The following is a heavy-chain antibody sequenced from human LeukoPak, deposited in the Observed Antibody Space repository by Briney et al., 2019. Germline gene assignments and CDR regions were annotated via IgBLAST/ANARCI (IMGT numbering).Heavy chain of an antibody. CDR3: AKDRSSSGSYFDY. CDR2: ISGSGGRA. V-gene: IGHV3-23*01. D-gene: IGHD3-10*01. Sequence: GGSLRLSCAASGLTFSNYAISWVRQAPGKGLEWVSAISGSGGRAYYVDSVKGRFTISRDNSKNTVYLQMNSLRAEDTAVYYCAKDRSSSGSYFDYWGQGTLVTVSS. J-gene: IGHJ4*02. CDR1: GLTFSNYA.